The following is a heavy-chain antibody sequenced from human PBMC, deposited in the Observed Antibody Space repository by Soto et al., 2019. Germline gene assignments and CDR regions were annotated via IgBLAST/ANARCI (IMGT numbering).Heavy chain of an antibody. CDR2: IYYSGST. CDR1: GGSISSYY. Sequence: SETLSLTCTVSGGSISSYYWSWIRQPPGKGLEWIGYIYYSGSTNYNPSLKSRITISVDTSKNQFFLKLRSVTAADAAVYYCVVAAEIYYYQVMDVWGQGTTVTVSS. CDR3: VVAAEIYYYQVMDV. V-gene: IGHV4-59*12. J-gene: IGHJ6*02. D-gene: IGHD2-2*01.